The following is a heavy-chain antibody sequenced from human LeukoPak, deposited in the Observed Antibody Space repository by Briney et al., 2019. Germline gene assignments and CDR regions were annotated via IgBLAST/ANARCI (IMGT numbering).Heavy chain of an antibody. CDR1: GGSISSGGYY. J-gene: IGHJ4*02. D-gene: IGHD6-19*01. CDR3: ARVKYSSGWYLGYYFDY. CDR2: IYYSGST. V-gene: IGHV4-31*03. Sequence: SETLSLTCTVSGGSISSGGYYWSWIRQPPGKGLEWIGYIYYSGSTYYNPSLKSRVTISVDTSKNQFSLKLSSVTAADTAVYYCARVKYSSGWYLGYYFDYWGQGTLVTVSS.